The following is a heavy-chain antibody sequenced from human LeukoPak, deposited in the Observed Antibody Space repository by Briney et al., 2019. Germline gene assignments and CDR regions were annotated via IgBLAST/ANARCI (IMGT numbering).Heavy chain of an antibody. D-gene: IGHD5-12*01. V-gene: IGHV4-59*02. CDR3: ARGALDSGYTYFDP. Sequence: SETLSLTCTVSGASVSNYYWSWLRQPPGKGLEWVGYFSYSGSTNYNPSLKSRLTISVDTSKHQFSLKLSSVTAPDTAVYYCARGALDSGYTYFDPWGQGTLVSVSS. CDR2: FSYSGST. J-gene: IGHJ4*02. CDR1: GASVSNYY.